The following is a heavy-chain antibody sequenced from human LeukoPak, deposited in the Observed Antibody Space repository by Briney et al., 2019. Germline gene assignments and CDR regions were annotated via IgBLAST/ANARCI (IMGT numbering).Heavy chain of an antibody. CDR3: ARVPLYYDYVWGSYRSVAFDI. CDR2: INHSGST. CDR1: GGSFSGYY. Sequence: SETLSLTCAVYGGSFSGYYWSWIRQPPGKGLEWIGEINHSGSTNYNPSLKSRVTISVDTSKNQFSLKLSSVTAADTAVYYCARVPLYYDYVWGSYRSVAFDIWGQGTMVTVSS. D-gene: IGHD3-16*02. V-gene: IGHV4-34*01. J-gene: IGHJ3*02.